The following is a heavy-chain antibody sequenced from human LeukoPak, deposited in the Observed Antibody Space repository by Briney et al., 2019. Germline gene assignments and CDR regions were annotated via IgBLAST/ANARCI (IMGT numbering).Heavy chain of an antibody. CDR3: ARGVYYLDY. V-gene: IGHV3-7*04. J-gene: IGHJ4*02. CDR1: GFTFSSHW. CDR2: LKEDGSEK. Sequence: PGGSLRLSCAASGFTFSSHWMTWVRQAPGKGLEWVANLKEDGSEKYYVDSVKGRFTISRDNAKNSLYLQRNSLGGDDTAVYYCARGVYYLDYWGQGTLVTVSS.